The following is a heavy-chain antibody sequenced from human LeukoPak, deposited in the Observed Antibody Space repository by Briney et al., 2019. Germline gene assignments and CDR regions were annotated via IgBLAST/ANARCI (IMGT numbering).Heavy chain of an antibody. V-gene: IGHV4-59*08. J-gene: IGHJ2*01. CDR1: GGSISSYY. CDR2: IYYSGST. CDR3: ARSVVTLYWYFDL. Sequence: PSETLSLTCTVSGGSISSYYWSWIRQPPGKRLEWIGYIYYSGSTNYNPSLKSRVTISVDTAKNQFSLKLSSVTAAGTAVYYCARSVVTLYWYFDLWGRGTLVTVSS. D-gene: IGHD4-23*01.